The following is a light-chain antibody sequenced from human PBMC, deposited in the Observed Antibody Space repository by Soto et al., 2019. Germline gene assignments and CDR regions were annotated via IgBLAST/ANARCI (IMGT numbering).Light chain of an antibody. V-gene: IGKV3-15*01. CDR3: QQYDDYSWKT. J-gene: IGKJ1*01. CDR1: QSVRNN. CDR2: GAS. Sequence: ASQSVRNNLAWYQQKPGQAPRLLIYGASTRATDVPARFSGSGSGTEFTLTVSSLQPDDFATYYCQQYDDYSWKTFGQGTKVDI.